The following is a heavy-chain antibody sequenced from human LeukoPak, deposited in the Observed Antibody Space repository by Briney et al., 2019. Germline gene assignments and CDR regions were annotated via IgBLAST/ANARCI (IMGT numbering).Heavy chain of an antibody. D-gene: IGHD3-3*01. CDR2: ISAYNGNT. V-gene: IGHV1-18*01. Sequence: ASAKVSCKASGYTFTSYGISWVRQAPGQGLEWMGWISAYNGNTNYAQKLQGRVTMTTDTSTSTAYMELRSLRSDDTAVYYCARESFTIFGVVIAPEYYFDYWGQGTLVTVSS. CDR3: ARESFTIFGVVIAPEYYFDY. CDR1: GYTFTSYG. J-gene: IGHJ4*02.